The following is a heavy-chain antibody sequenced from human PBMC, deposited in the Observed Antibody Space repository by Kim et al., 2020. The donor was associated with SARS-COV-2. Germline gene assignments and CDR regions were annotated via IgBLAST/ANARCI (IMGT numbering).Heavy chain of an antibody. D-gene: IGHD4-17*01. CDR2: ISGSSERT. Sequence: GGSLRLSCAASGFTFTNYAMAWVRQAPGKGLEWVSSISGSSERTYYTGSVKGRFTISRDNSGNALYLEMTILRAEDTAVYYCAKEGGVNTAYFSAMDVWGQGTTVTVSS. J-gene: IGHJ6*02. CDR3: AKEGGVNTAYFSAMDV. CDR1: GFTFTNYA. V-gene: IGHV3-23*01.